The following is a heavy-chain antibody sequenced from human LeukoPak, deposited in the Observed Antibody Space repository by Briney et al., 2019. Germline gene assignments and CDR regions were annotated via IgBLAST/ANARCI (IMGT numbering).Heavy chain of an antibody. D-gene: IGHD4-17*01. CDR3: AKDYRLFTVTTEAAFDI. CDR1: GFTFGDYA. J-gene: IGHJ3*02. Sequence: GGSLRLSCAASGFTFGDYAMHWVRQVPGKGLEWVSSISWNSGTVGYADSVKGRFTISRDNAKNSLYVQMNSLRAEDTALYYRAKDYRLFTVTTEAAFDIWGQGTMVIVSS. CDR2: ISWNSGTV. V-gene: IGHV3-9*01.